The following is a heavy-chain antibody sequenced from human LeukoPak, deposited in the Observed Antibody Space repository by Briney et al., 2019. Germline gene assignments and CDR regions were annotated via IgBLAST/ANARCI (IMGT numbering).Heavy chain of an antibody. D-gene: IGHD2/OR15-2a*01. J-gene: IGHJ6*03. Sequence: ETLSLTCTVSGGSISSYYWSWIRQPAGKGLEWIGRIYTSGSTNYNPSLKSRVTMSVDTCKSQFSLKLSSVTAADTAVYYCARGRDYDSTTYWGDYYMDVWGKGTTVTVSS. CDR3: ARGRDYDSTTYWGDYYMDV. CDR2: IYTSGST. V-gene: IGHV4-4*07. CDR1: GGSISSYY.